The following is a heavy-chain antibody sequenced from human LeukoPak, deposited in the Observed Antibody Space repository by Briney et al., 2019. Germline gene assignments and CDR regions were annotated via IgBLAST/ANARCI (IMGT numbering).Heavy chain of an antibody. D-gene: IGHD3-16*01. CDR1: GFTFSDYY. Sequence: GGSLRLSCAASGFTFSDYYMSWIRQAPGKGLEWVSYISSSGSTIYYADSVKGRFTISRDNAKNSLYLQMNSLRAEDTAVYYCARDRPSYGYVWGSEENFDTWGQGTMVTVSS. J-gene: IGHJ3*02. V-gene: IGHV3-11*04. CDR2: ISSSGSTI. CDR3: ARDRPSYGYVWGSEENFDT.